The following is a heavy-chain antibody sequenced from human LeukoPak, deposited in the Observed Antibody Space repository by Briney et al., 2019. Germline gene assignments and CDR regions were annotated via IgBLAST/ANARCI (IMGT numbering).Heavy chain of an antibody. V-gene: IGHV1-69*06. D-gene: IGHD2-15*01. CDR1: GYTFTGYY. J-gene: IGHJ4*02. Sequence: GASVKVSCKASGYTFTGYYMHWVRQAPGQGLEWMGGIIPIFATANYAQKFQGRVTITADKSTSTAYMELSRLRSDDTAVYYCARAGWSKHFDYWAREPCHRLL. CDR2: IIPIFATA. CDR3: ARAGWSKHFDY.